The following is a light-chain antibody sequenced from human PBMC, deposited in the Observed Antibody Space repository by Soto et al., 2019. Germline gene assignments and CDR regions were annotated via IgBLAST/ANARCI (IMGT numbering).Light chain of an antibody. CDR3: SSYTSSNTLV. CDR2: EVS. J-gene: IGLJ1*01. V-gene: IGLV2-14*01. CDR1: SSEIGTYNY. Sequence: QSVLTQPASVSGSPGQSITISGTGPSSEIGTYNYVSWNQQHPGKAPKVIIYEVSNRPSGVSNRFSGSKSGNTASLTISGLQAEDEADYYCSSYTSSNTLVFGTGTKVTVL.